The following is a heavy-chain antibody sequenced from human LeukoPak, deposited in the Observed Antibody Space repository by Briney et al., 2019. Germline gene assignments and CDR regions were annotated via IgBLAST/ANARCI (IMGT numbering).Heavy chain of an antibody. Sequence: GGSLRLSCTASGFTFSSYWMSWVRQAPGKGPEWVANIKQDGGEKYYVDSVKGRFTISRDNAKNSLYLQMNSLRAEDTAVYYCARLTRRSGNYFDYWGQGTLVTVSS. CDR2: IKQDGGEK. J-gene: IGHJ4*02. V-gene: IGHV3-7*01. CDR1: GFTFSSYW. D-gene: IGHD1-1*01. CDR3: ARLTRRSGNYFDY.